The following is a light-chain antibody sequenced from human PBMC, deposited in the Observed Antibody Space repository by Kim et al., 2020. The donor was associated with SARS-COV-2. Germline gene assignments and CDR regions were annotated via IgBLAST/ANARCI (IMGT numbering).Light chain of an antibody. J-gene: IGKJ5*01. Sequence: CVGDTITGTRQAHQLVYDSLAWFQHKPGKAPQSLIYAASSLQSGVPSKFSDSGSGTYFTLTINSLQPEDFATYYCQQYDNYPPTFGQGTRLEIK. V-gene: IGKV1-16*02. CDR3: QQYDNYPPT. CDR1: QLVYDS. CDR2: AAS.